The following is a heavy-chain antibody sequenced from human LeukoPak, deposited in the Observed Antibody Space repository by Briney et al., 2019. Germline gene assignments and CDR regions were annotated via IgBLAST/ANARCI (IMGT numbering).Heavy chain of an antibody. CDR3: ARGPDRARAFDI. CDR2: IYSGGST. J-gene: IGHJ3*02. Sequence: GGSLRLSCAASGFTVSSNYMSWVRQAPGNGLEWVSVIYSGGSTYYADSVKGRFTISRDNSKNTLYLQMNSLRAEDTAVYYCARGPDRARAFDIWGQGAMVTVSS. D-gene: IGHD1-14*01. V-gene: IGHV3-66*01. CDR1: GFTVSSNY.